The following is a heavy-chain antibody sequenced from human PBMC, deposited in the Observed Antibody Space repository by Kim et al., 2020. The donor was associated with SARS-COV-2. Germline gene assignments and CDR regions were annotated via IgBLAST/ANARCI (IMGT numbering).Heavy chain of an antibody. V-gene: IGHV1-46*01. Sequence: ASVKVSCKASGYTFTSYYMHWVRQAPGQGLEWMGIINPSGGSTSYAQKVRGRVTMTRDTSTRPVYMELSSLRSEDTAVYYCARALWTYYDILTGSEPRYYYYYGMD. CDR3: ARALWTYYDILTGSEPRYYYYYGMD. D-gene: IGHD3-9*01. CDR1: GYTFTSYY. J-gene: IGHJ6*01. CDR2: INPSGGST.